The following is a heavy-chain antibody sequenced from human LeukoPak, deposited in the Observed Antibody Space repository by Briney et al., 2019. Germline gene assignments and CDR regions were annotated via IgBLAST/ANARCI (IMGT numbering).Heavy chain of an antibody. J-gene: IGHJ6*02. D-gene: IGHD4-17*01. CDR2: ISGSGSFK. CDR1: GFTFSTYS. V-gene: IGHV3-21*01. CDR3: ARDYYGDYYQSGYGMDV. Sequence: AGGSLRLSCAASGFTFSTYSMNWVRQAPGKGLEWDSSISGSGSFKFYTDSVKGRFTISRDNVKRSLYLQLSSLRAEDTAVYYCARDYYGDYYQSGYGMDVWGQGTTVTVSS.